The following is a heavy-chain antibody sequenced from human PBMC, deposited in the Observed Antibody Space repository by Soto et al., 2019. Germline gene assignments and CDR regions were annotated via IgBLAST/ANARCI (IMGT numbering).Heavy chain of an antibody. Sequence: SETLSLTCTVSGGSISSSSYYWVWIRQPPGKGLEWIGSIYYSGSTYYNPSLKSRVTISVDTSKNQFSLKLSSVTAADTAVYYCARLVVAPYWFDYWGQGTLVTVSS. CDR1: GGSISSSSYY. CDR3: ARLVVAPYWFDY. V-gene: IGHV4-39*01. CDR2: IYYSGST. J-gene: IGHJ4*02. D-gene: IGHD3-22*01.